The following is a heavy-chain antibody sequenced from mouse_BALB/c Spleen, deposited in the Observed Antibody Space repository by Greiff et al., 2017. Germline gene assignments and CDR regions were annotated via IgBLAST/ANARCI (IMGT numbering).Heavy chain of an antibody. Sequence: VQLQQSGPGLVKPSQSLSLTCTVTGYSITSDYAWNWIRQFPGNKLEWMGYISYSGSTSYTPSLNSRISITRDTSKNQFFLQLNSVTTEDTATYYCAKAYHRLPFAYWGQGTLVTVSA. J-gene: IGHJ3*01. CDR2: ISYSGST. CDR3: AKAYHRLPFAY. D-gene: IGHD2-14*01. V-gene: IGHV3-2*02. CDR1: GYSITSDYA.